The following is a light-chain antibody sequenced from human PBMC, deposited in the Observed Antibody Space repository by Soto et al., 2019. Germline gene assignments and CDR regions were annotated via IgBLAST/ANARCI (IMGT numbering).Light chain of an antibody. J-gene: IGLJ1*01. Sequence: QSALTQPASVSGSPGQSITISCTGTSSDVGGYNYVAWYQQHPGKAPKLMIFEVSDRPSGVSSRFSGSKSDNTASLTISGLQAEDEADYYCSLYTSENTYVFGTGTKVTVL. CDR3: SLYTSENTYV. V-gene: IGLV2-14*01. CDR1: SSDVGGYNY. CDR2: EVS.